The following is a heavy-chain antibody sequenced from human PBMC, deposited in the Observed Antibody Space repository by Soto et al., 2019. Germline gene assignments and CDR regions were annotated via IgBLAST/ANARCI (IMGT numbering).Heavy chain of an antibody. J-gene: IGHJ4*02. CDR3: TTENAAAAGTL. CDR2: IKSKTDGGTT. Sequence: GGSMELSCAASGFTFSNAWVSWVRQAPGKGLEWVGRIKSKTDGGTTDYAAPVKGRFTISRDDSKNTLYLQMNSLKTEDTAVYYCTTENAAAAGTLWGQGTLVTVSS. D-gene: IGHD6-13*01. CDR1: GFTFSNAW. V-gene: IGHV3-15*01.